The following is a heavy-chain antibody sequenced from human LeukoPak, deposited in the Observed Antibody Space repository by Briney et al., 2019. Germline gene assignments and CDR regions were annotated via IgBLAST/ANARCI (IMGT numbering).Heavy chain of an antibody. CDR3: VKDVRFSDSSGYYSS. Sequence: GGSLRLSCAASGFTFSSYGMHWVRQAPDKGLEWVAFTRYDGGNEKYADSVKGRFTISRDNSKNTLYLQMNNLRPEDTAVYYCVKDVRFSDSSGYYSSWGQGTLVTVSS. D-gene: IGHD3-22*01. CDR1: GFTFSSYG. CDR2: TRYDGGNE. V-gene: IGHV3-30*02. J-gene: IGHJ4*02.